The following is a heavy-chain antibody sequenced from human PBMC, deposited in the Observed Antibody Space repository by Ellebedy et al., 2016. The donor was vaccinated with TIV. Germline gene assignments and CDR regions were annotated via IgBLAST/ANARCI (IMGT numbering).Heavy chain of an antibody. Sequence: GESLKISXAASGLTFSAHAMTWVRQAPGRGLEWVSLISGGANNRFYADSVKGRFSISRDNSKNMVYLQMDSLRAEDTAVYYCARDLGYHVLGRKPGWLDPWGQGTLVTVSS. V-gene: IGHV3-23*01. D-gene: IGHD3-9*01. J-gene: IGHJ5*02. CDR2: ISGGANNR. CDR3: ARDLGYHVLGRKPGWLDP. CDR1: GLTFSAHA.